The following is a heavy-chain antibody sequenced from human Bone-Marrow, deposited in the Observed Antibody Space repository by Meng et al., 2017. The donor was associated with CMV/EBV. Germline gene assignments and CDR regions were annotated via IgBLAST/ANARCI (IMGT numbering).Heavy chain of an antibody. D-gene: IGHD6-19*01. CDR3: AREYSSGNTDL. J-gene: IGHJ2*01. V-gene: IGHV3-21*01. Sequence: GGSLRLSCAASGFPFSSFSMNWVRQAPGKGLEWVSSISSSGSYISYADSVKGRFTISRDNAKNSLYLQMNSLRAEDTAVYYCAREYSSGNTDLWGRGTLVTVFS. CDR1: GFPFSSFS. CDR2: ISSSGSYI.